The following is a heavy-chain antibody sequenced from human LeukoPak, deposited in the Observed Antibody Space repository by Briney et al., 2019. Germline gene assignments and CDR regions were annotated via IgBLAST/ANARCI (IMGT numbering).Heavy chain of an antibody. D-gene: IGHD4-17*01. CDR3: ARDRAVTQDWVEFDP. CDR1: GFTFSNAW. J-gene: IGHJ5*02. Sequence: GGSLRLPCAASGFTFSNAWMSWVRQAPGKGLEWVSLIRDSGETFYADSVKGRFTISRDNSKNTMYLQMNRLRVEDTAVYFCARDRAVTQDWVEFDPWGQGTLVTVSS. CDR2: IRDSGET. V-gene: IGHV3-66*03.